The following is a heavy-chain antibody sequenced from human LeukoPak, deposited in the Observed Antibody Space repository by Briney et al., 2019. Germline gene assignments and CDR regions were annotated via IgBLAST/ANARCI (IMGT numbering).Heavy chain of an antibody. CDR2: IYYSGPT. CDR3: ARHLRSFPDC. V-gene: IGHV4-59*08. J-gene: IGHJ4*02. CDR1: GDSIRSYY. D-gene: IGHD3-3*02. Sequence: SETLSLTCTFSGDSIRSYYWSWIRQPPGKGLESLGYIYYSGPTNYNPSLKSRLTMSLDTSKKHLSLRLTSVTAADTAVYYCARHLRSFPDCWGQGTLVTVSS.